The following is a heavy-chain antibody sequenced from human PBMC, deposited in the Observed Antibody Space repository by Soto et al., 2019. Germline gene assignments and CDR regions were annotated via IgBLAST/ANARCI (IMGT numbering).Heavy chain of an antibody. Sequence: GESLKISCKGSGYSFTSYWIGWVRQMPGKGLDWMGIIYPGDSDTRYSPSFQGQVTISADKSISTSYLQWSSLKASDTAMYYCARRVEEQLAGYYYYYMDVWGKGTTVTVSS. CDR3: ARRVEEQLAGYYYYYMDV. J-gene: IGHJ6*03. D-gene: IGHD6-6*01. V-gene: IGHV5-51*01. CDR2: IYPGDSDT. CDR1: GYSFTSYW.